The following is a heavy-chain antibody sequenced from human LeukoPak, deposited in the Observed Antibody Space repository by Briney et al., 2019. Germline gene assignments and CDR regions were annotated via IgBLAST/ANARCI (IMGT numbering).Heavy chain of an antibody. V-gene: IGHV3-11*04. Sequence: GGSLRLSCAASGFTFSDYYMSWIRQAPGKGLEWVSYISSGSSTIFYADSVKGRFTVSRDNGKRSVYLHMNSLRAEDTAVYYCARDFRVREGITMVRGVITRPYYYYYMDVWGKGTTVTISS. CDR2: ISSGSSTI. CDR3: ARDFRVREGITMVRGVITRPYYYYYMDV. J-gene: IGHJ6*03. D-gene: IGHD3-10*01. CDR1: GFTFSDYY.